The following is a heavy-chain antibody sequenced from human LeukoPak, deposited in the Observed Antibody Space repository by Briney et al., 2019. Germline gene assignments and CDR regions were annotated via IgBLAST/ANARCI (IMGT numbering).Heavy chain of an antibody. D-gene: IGHD2-2*01. Sequence: GGSLRLSCAASGFTFSSYWMTWVRQAPGKGLEWVANINQDGSAKYYVDSAKGRFTISRDNAKNSLFLQMNSLRAEDTAVYYCARVFCSISSCCAYNCFDSWGQGTLVTVSS. CDR3: ARVFCSISSCCAYNCFDS. V-gene: IGHV3-7*04. CDR2: INQDGSAK. CDR1: GFTFSSYW. J-gene: IGHJ5*01.